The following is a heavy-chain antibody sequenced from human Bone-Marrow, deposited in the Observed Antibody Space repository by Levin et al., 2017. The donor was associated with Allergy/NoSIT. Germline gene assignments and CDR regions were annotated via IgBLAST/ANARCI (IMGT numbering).Heavy chain of an antibody. CDR3: AKSSSGWYGE. CDR1: GFTFSSYG. Sequence: PAGGSLRLSCAASGFTFSSYGMHWVRQAPGKGLEWVAVISYDGSNKYYADSVKGRFTISRDNSKNTLYLQMNSLRAEDTAVYYCAKSSSGWYGEWGQGTLVTVSS. CDR2: ISYDGSNK. D-gene: IGHD6-19*01. J-gene: IGHJ4*02. V-gene: IGHV3-30*18.